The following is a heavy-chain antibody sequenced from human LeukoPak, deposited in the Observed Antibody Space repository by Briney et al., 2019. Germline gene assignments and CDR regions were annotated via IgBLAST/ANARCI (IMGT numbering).Heavy chain of an antibody. CDR2: INSDGSST. J-gene: IGHJ4*02. V-gene: IGHV3-74*01. CDR3: ARGFRGGYYDYVWGSYRPYPDY. D-gene: IGHD3-16*02. CDR1: GFTFSSYW. Sequence: GGSLRLSCAASGFTFSSYWMHWVRQAPGKGLVWVARINSDGSSTSYADSVKGLFTISRDHAKNTLYLQMNSLSGEETAVYYCARGFRGGYYDYVWGSYRPYPDYWGQGTLVTVSS.